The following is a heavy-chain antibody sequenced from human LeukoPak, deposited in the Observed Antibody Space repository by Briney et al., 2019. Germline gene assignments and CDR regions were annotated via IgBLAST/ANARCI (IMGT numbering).Heavy chain of an antibody. V-gene: IGHV3-74*01. D-gene: IGHD5-12*01. CDR3: ARDLGGRGYAFDY. CDR1: GFTFSSYW. CDR2: INSGGSST. J-gene: IGHJ4*02. Sequence: GGSLRLSCAASGFTFSSYWMHCVRQAPGKGLVWVSRINSGGSSTSYADSVKGRFTISRDNAKNTLYLQMNSLRAEDTAVYYCARDLGGRGYAFDYWGQGTLVTVSS.